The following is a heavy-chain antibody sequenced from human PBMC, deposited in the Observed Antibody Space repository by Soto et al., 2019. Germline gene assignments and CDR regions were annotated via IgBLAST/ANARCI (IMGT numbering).Heavy chain of an antibody. CDR1: GGSIDGRN. CDR3: VRQGIGNLHGLVDV. J-gene: IGHJ6*02. CDR2: VYYDGGS. D-gene: IGHD3-10*01. V-gene: IGHV4-59*08. Sequence: QVQLQESGPGLVKPSETLSLTCTVSGGSIDGRNCAWIRQPPGKGLEWLGYVYYDGGSSYNPSVKRRLTLSMDTSKSQFSLQLRSVTAADTAVYSCVRQGIGNLHGLVDVWGRGTTVTVSS.